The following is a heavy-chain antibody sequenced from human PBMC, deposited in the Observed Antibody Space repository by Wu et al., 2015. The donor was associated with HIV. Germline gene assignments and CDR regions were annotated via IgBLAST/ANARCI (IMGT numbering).Heavy chain of an antibody. Sequence: QVQLVQSGAEVKKPGSSVKVSCKAFGGTFSTYTITWVRQGPGQGLEWMGGIIPIVGTAHYAQKFQGRVTITADESTSTAFMEINSLRSDDTAVYYSATGRDGYNEGYFDYWGQGTLVTVSS. CDR2: IIPIVGTA. D-gene: IGHD5-24*01. V-gene: IGHV1-69*12. CDR3: ATGRDGYNEGYFDY. J-gene: IGHJ4*02. CDR1: GGTFSTYT.